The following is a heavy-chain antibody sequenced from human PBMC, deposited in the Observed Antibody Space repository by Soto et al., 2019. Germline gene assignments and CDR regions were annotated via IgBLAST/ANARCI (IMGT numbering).Heavy chain of an antibody. CDR2: MNPNNGNT. V-gene: IGHV1-8*01. J-gene: IGHJ4*02. CDR3: ARGPRNWGVDY. Sequence: QVQLVQSGAEVKKPGASVKVSCKAAAYTFTSYDINWVRQATGQDFEWMGWMNPNNGNTAYAQKFQGRVTMTRDTSKSTAFMELNSLTSEDTAVYYCARGPRNWGVDYWGQGTLVTVSS. CDR1: AYTFTSYD. D-gene: IGHD7-27*01.